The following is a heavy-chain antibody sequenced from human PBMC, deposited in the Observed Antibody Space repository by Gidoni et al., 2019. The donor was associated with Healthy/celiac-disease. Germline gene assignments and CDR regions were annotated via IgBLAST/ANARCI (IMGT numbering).Heavy chain of an antibody. Sequence: EVQLVESGGGLVQPGRSLRLSCAASGFTFDDYAMHWVRQAPGKGLEWVSGISWNSGSIGYADSVKGRFTISRDNAKNSLYLQMNSLRAEDTALYYCAKDTTPSWGGYDSWGQGTLVTVSS. CDR2: ISWNSGSI. J-gene: IGHJ5*02. CDR1: GFTFDDYA. D-gene: IGHD5-12*01. CDR3: AKDTTPSWGGYDS. V-gene: IGHV3-9*01.